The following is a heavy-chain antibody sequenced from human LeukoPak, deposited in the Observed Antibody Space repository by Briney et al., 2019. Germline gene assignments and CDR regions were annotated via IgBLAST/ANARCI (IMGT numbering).Heavy chain of an antibody. V-gene: IGHV3-53*01. CDR1: GFTVSSNY. J-gene: IGHJ4*02. Sequence: GGSLRLSCAASGFTVSSNYMSWVRQAPGKGLEWVSVIYSGGSTYYADSVKGRFTISRDNSKNTLYLQMNSLRAEDTAVYYCARHRYYYDSGGYLNYFDYWGQGTLVTVSS. CDR2: IYSGGST. CDR3: ARHRYYYDSGGYLNYFDY. D-gene: IGHD3-22*01.